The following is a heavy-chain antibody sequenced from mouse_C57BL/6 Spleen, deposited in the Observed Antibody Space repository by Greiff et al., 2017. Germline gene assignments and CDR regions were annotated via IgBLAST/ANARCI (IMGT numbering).Heavy chain of an antibody. V-gene: IGHV1-59*01. Sequence: QVQLQQPGAELVRPGTSVKLSCKASGYTFTSYWMHWVKQRPGQGLEWIGVIDPSDSYTNYNQKFKGKATLTVDTSSSTAYMQLSSLTSEDSAVYYCARRTTVVDRDFDYWGQGTTLTVSS. CDR2: IDPSDSYT. J-gene: IGHJ2*01. CDR3: ARRTTVVDRDFDY. CDR1: GYTFTSYW. D-gene: IGHD1-1*01.